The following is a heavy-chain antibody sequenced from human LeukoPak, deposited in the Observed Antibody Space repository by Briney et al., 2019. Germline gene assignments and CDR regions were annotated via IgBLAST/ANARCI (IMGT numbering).Heavy chain of an antibody. CDR3: ASLYDSSGYSDF. D-gene: IGHD3-22*01. CDR2: IYYSGST. V-gene: IGHV4-30-4*08. J-gene: IGHJ4*02. Sequence: SQTLSLTCTVSGGSISNGVYYWSWIRQHPGKGLEWVGYIYYSGSTNYNPSLKSRVTISVDTSKNQFSLKLSSVTAADTAVYYCASLYDSSGYSDFWGQGTLVTVSS. CDR1: GGSISNGVYY.